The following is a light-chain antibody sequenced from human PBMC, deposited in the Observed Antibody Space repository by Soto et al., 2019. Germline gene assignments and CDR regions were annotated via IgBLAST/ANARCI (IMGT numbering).Light chain of an antibody. V-gene: IGLV2-14*03. J-gene: IGLJ2*01. CDR2: DVN. CDR3: GSYTNRGTLGVV. Sequence: QSVLTQPASVSGSPGQSITISCTGTSSDVGGYNYVSWYQQHPAKAPKLIIYDVNNRPSGVSNRFSGSKSGNTASLTISGLQAEDEADYYCGSYTNRGTLGVVFGGGTKVTVL. CDR1: SSDVGGYNY.